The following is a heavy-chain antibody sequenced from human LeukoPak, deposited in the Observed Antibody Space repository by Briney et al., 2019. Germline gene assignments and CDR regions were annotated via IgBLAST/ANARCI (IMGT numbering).Heavy chain of an antibody. Sequence: SVKVSCKASGYTFSTHGISWVRQAPGQGLEWMGGIIPIFGTANYAQKFQGRVTITADKSTSTAYMELSSLRSEDTAVYYCAREPGVVVAARGWFDPWGQGTLVTVSS. D-gene: IGHD2-15*01. CDR2: IIPIFGTA. CDR1: GYTFSTHG. J-gene: IGHJ5*02. V-gene: IGHV1-69*06. CDR3: AREPGVVVAARGWFDP.